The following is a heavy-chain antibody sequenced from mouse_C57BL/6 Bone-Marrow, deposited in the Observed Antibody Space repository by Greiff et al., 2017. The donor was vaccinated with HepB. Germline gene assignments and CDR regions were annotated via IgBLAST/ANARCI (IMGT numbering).Heavy chain of an antibody. V-gene: IGHV1-82*01. CDR2: IYPGDGDT. CDR1: GYAFSSSW. Sequence: LVEPGASVKISCKASGYAFSSSWMNWVKQRPGKGLEWIGRIYPGDGDTNYNGKFKGKATLTADKSSSTAYMQLSSLTSEDSAVYFCARRGRGSFDYWGQGTTLTVSS. CDR3: ARRGRGSFDY. J-gene: IGHJ2*01.